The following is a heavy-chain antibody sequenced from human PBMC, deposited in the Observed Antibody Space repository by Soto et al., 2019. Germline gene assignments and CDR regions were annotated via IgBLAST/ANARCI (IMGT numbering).Heavy chain of an antibody. CDR2: IIPVFGLV. J-gene: IGHJ6*02. D-gene: IGHD3-22*01. CDR3: AGGRIVVVGRRAYYGMDV. CDR1: GGTPSNSA. V-gene: IGHV1-69*01. Sequence: QVHLLLQSGAEVKKPGSSVKVSCKASGGTPSNSAISWVRQAPGQGLEWMGGIIPVFGLVKYGQNLQGRVTITAEESTNTAYTELSSLRPEDTAVYHCAGGRIVVVGRRAYYGMDVWGQGTTVTVSS.